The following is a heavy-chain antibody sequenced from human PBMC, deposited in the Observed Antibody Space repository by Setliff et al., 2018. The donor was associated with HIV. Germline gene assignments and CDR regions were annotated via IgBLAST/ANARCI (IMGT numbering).Heavy chain of an antibody. D-gene: IGHD1-1*01. CDR2: FDPQDDET. Sequence: GASVKVSCKVSGYTLTELSRHWVRQAPGKGLEWIGSFDPQDDETIYAQRFQGRLTITADEYTGTAYMELSSLRSEDTAVYYCATRGRDLGFDYWGQGTLVTVSS. CDR1: GYTLTELS. V-gene: IGHV1-24*01. J-gene: IGHJ4*02. CDR3: ATRGRDLGFDY.